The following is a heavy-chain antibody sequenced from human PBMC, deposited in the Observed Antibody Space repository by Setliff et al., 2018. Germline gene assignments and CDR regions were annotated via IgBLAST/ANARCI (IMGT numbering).Heavy chain of an antibody. CDR2: IGVYSGNT. CDR3: LRLVRYCSRTSCQRTSGDEV. D-gene: IGHD2-8*01. Sequence: ASVKVSCKASGYTFNNYGVAWVRQAPGQGLEWLGWIGVYSGNTYTAQRFQGRVTMTTDTSTNMAYLELRGLRSDDTAVYYCLRLVRYCSRTSCQRTSGDEVWGQGTLVTVS. CDR1: GYTFNNYG. J-gene: IGHJ4*02. V-gene: IGHV1-18*01.